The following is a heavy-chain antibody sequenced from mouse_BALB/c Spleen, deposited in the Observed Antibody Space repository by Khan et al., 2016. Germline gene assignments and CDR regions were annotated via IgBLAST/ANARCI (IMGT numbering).Heavy chain of an antibody. J-gene: IGHJ2*01. CDR2: ISYSGST. Sequence: EVQLQESGPGLVKPSQSLSLTCTVTGYSITSDYAWNWIRQFPGNQLEWMGYISYSGSTSYNPSLKSRISITRDTSKNQFFLQLNSVTTEATATYYCARNYFFDYWCQGTTLTVAS. CDR3: ARNYFFDY. V-gene: IGHV3-2*02. CDR1: GYSITSDYA.